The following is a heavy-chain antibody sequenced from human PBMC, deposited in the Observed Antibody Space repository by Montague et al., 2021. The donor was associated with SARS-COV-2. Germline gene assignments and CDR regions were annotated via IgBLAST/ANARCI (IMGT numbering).Heavy chain of an antibody. D-gene: IGHD6-13*01. CDR3: AHRRIEAAGGYFQH. J-gene: IGHJ1*01. CDR2: IYWDDDK. Sequence: PALVKPTQTLTLTCTFSGFSLSTRGVGVGWIRQPPGKALEWLALIYWDDDKRYSPSLKSRLTITKDTSKNQVVLTMTNMDPVDTATYYRAHRRIEAAGGYFQHWGRAPWSPSPQ. CDR1: GFSLSTRGVG. V-gene: IGHV2-5*02.